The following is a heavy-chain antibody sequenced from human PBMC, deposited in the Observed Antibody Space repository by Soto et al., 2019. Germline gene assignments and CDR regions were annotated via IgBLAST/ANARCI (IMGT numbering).Heavy chain of an antibody. CDR1: GYTLTELS. V-gene: IGHV1-46*01. CDR2: INPSGGST. Sequence: GASVKVSCKVSGYTLTELSMHWVRQAPGKGLEWMGIINPSGGSTSYAQKFQGRVTMTRDTSTSTVYMELSSLRSEDTAVYYCARGWLKDCSSTSCYFLHTLPGGDDAYDIWGQGTMVTVSS. D-gene: IGHD2-2*01. CDR3: ARGWLKDCSSTSCYFLHTLPGGDDAYDI. J-gene: IGHJ3*02.